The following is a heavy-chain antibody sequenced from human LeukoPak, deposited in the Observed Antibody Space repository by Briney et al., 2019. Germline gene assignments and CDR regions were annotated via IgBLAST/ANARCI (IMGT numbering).Heavy chain of an antibody. CDR1: GGSISSSSYY. CDR3: ARASSSGWYKVDY. Sequence: SETLSLTCTVSGGSISSSSYYWGWIRQPPGKGLEWIGSIYYSGSTYYNPSLKSRATISVDTSKNQFSLKLSSVTAADTAVYYCARASSSGWYKVDYWGQGTLVTVSS. V-gene: IGHV4-39*07. CDR2: IYYSGST. D-gene: IGHD6-19*01. J-gene: IGHJ4*02.